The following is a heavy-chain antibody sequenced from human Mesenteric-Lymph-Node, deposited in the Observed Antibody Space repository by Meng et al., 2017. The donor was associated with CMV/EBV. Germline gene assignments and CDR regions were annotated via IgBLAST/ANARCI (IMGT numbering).Heavy chain of an antibody. Sequence: GGSLRLSCAASGFTFSSYSMNWVRQAPGKGLEWVSSISSSSSYIYYADSVKGRFTISRDNSKNTLYLQMKTLRAEDTAVYYCAKESPWSGGSGTYYFDYWGQGTLVTVSS. V-gene: IGHV3-21*01. CDR1: GFTFSSYS. D-gene: IGHD3-10*01. J-gene: IGHJ4*02. CDR2: ISSSSSYI. CDR3: AKESPWSGGSGTYYFDY.